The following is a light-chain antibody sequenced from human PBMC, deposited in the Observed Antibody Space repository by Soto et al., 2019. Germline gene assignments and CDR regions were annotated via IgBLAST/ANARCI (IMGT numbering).Light chain of an antibody. Sequence: QSALTQPASVSGSPGQSITISCTGTSSDVGGYNYVSWYQQHPGKAPKLMIYDVSTRPSGVSNRCSGSKSGNTASVTISGLQAEYEADYYCSSYTSSSTLVVFGGGTKLTVL. V-gene: IGLV2-14*01. CDR2: DVS. J-gene: IGLJ2*01. CDR3: SSYTSSSTLVV. CDR1: SSDVGGYNY.